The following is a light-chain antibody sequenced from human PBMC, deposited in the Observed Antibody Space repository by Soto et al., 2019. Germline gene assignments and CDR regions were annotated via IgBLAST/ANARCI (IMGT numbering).Light chain of an antibody. CDR1: TSNIGKFY. Sequence: QSVLTQPPSASGTPGQRVTISCSGGTSNIGKFYVFWYHQVPGMAPKLLIFGNNQRPSGVPDRFFGSKSGSSASLDISGLRAEDEADYYCAAWDDSLSGVVFGGGTKLTVL. V-gene: IGLV1-47*01. CDR3: AAWDDSLSGVV. J-gene: IGLJ3*02. CDR2: GNN.